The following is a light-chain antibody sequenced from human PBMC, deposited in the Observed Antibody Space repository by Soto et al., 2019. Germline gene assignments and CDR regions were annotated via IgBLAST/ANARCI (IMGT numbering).Light chain of an antibody. CDR2: EVS. Sequence: QSALTQPPSASGSPGQSVTISCTGTSSDVGGYNYVSWYQHHPGKAPRLMIYEVSKRPSGVPDRFSGSKSGNTASLTVSGLQDEDEADYYCSSYTGSNNHVVIGGGTKLTVL. CDR1: SSDVGGYNY. CDR3: SSYTGSNNHVV. V-gene: IGLV2-8*01. J-gene: IGLJ2*01.